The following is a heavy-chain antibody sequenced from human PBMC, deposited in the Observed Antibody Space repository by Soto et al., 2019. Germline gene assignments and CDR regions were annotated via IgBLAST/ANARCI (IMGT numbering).Heavy chain of an antibody. Sequence: SETLSLTCGVSGAPISSNDYFWAWIRQPPGRGLEFIASMHASGGTYHASSLKSRATMSLDTSKDQFSLKLQSVTAADTGTYYCAAIVVGATRHSDVDHWGQGTLVTVSS. V-gene: IGHV4-39*01. D-gene: IGHD2-15*01. CDR1: GAPISSNDYF. CDR3: AAIVVGATRHSDVDH. CDR2: MHASGGT. J-gene: IGHJ4*02.